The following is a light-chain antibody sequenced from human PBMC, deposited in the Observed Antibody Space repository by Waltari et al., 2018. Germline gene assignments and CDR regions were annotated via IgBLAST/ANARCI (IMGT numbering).Light chain of an antibody. J-gene: IGLJ3*02. V-gene: IGLV1-44*01. CDR3: AAWDDSLGGWV. Sequence: QSVLTQPPSASGTPGQRVTIPCSGSSSNIGRNTSNWYLHPPGTAPKLLIYRNDQRPSGVPDRFSGSKSGTSASLAISGPQSEDEADYFCAAWDDSLGGWVFGGGTRLTVL. CDR1: SSNIGRNT. CDR2: RND.